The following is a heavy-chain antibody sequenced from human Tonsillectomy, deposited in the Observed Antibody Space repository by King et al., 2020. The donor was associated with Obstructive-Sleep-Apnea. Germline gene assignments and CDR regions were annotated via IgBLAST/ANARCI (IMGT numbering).Heavy chain of an antibody. Sequence: VQLVESGGGLVKPGGSLRLSCAASGFTFSDYYMSWIRQAPGKGLEWVSYIGSSSGTIDYADSVKGRFTVSRDNDKNSLYLQMNSLRAEDTAMYYCARYGESQAVWYFDLWGRGTLVTVSS. CDR1: GFTFSDYY. D-gene: IGHD3-10*01. CDR3: ARYGESQAVWYFDL. CDR2: IGSSSGTI. V-gene: IGHV3-11*01. J-gene: IGHJ2*01.